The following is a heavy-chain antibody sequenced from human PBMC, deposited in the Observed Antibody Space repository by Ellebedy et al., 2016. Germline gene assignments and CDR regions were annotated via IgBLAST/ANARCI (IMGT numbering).Heavy chain of an antibody. V-gene: IGHV3-7*01. CDR1: GLTFTNAW. Sequence: GESLKISCAASGLTFTNAWMNWVRQAPGKGLEWVANINQDGSEKYYVDSVRGRFTISRDNAKDSLYLQMSSLRAEDTALYYCARDGYAYATDVWGQGTTVTVSS. D-gene: IGHD5-18*01. CDR2: INQDGSEK. J-gene: IGHJ6*02. CDR3: ARDGYAYATDV.